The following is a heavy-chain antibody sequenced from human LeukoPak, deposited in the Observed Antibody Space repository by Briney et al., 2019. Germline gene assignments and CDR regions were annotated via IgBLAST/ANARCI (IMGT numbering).Heavy chain of an antibody. CDR2: IYYSGRT. J-gene: IGHJ6*03. CDR3: ASGYSSSWHYYYYYMDV. CDR1: GGSISSGSYY. V-gene: IGHV4-39*07. D-gene: IGHD6-13*01. Sequence: SETLSLTCTVSGGSISSGSYYWGWIRQPPGKGLEWIGNIYYSGRTYDNPSLKSRVSISLDTSKNHFSLKLSSVTAADTAVYYCASGYSSSWHYYYYYMDVWGKGTTVTISS.